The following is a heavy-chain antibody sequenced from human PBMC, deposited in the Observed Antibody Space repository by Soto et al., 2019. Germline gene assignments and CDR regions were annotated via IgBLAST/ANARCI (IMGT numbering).Heavy chain of an antibody. J-gene: IGHJ4*02. V-gene: IGHV4-59*13. CDR1: GASITTYY. D-gene: IGHD6-19*01. Sequence: SETLSLTCDVSGASITTYYWSWIRQAPGKGLEWIGNVYHTGSTDYNSSLRSRVTISVDTSKNQFSLTMNSVTAADTAVYYCARRLFGSGWTLDSWGQGALVTVSS. CDR3: ARRLFGSGWTLDS. CDR2: VYHTGST.